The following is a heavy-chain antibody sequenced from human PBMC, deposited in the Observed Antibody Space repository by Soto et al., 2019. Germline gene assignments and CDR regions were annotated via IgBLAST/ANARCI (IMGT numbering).Heavy chain of an antibody. CDR2: IYSGGST. Sequence: GGSLRLSCAASGFTVSSNYMSWVRQAPGKGLEWVSVIYSGGSTYYADSVKGRFTISRDNSKNTLYLQMNSLRAEDTAVYYCARVKRYYDSRGYFSYCYYGMDVWGQGTTVTVS. D-gene: IGHD3-22*01. J-gene: IGHJ6*02. CDR1: GFTVSSNY. V-gene: IGHV3-53*01. CDR3: ARVKRYYDSRGYFSYCYYGMDV.